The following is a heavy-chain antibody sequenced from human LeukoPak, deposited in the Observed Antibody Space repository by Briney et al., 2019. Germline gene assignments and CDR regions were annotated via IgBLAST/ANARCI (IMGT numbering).Heavy chain of an antibody. CDR1: GFTFSVYP. CDR2: ISGSGDNT. V-gene: IGHV3-23*01. CDR3: ARISGYDNFYHYYNMDV. J-gene: IGHJ6*03. Sequence: PGGSLRLSCAASGFTFSVYPMNWVRQAPGKGLEWVSGISGSGDNTHYAKSVKGRFTISRDNAKKSLYLQMNSLRAEDTAVYYCARISGYDNFYHYYNMDVWGKGTTVTISS. D-gene: IGHD5-12*01.